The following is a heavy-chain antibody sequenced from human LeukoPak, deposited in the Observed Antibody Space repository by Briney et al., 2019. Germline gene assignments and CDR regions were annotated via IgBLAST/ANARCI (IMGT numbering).Heavy chain of an antibody. J-gene: IGHJ4*02. CDR1: GGSLKSYY. Sequence: SETLSLTCSVSGGSLKSYYWTWIRQPPGKGLEWIGYIYYSGSTKYNPSLKSRVTISVDTSKNQFSLKLSSVTAADTAVYYCARQGYCSGGTCSFDDWGQGTLVTVSS. CDR2: IYYSGST. V-gene: IGHV4-59*08. D-gene: IGHD2-15*01. CDR3: ARQGYCSGGTCSFDD.